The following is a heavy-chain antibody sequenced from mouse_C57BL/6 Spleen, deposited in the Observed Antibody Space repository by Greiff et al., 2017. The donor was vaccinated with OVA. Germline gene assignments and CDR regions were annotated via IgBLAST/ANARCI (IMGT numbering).Heavy chain of an antibody. D-gene: IGHD2-4*01. V-gene: IGHV1-81*01. CDR3: ARYDYDGFDY. CDR2: IYPRSGNT. J-gene: IGHJ2*01. CDR1: GYTFTSYG. Sequence: VKLVESGAELARPGASVKLSCKASGYTFTSYGISWVKQRTGQGLEWIGEIYPRSGNTYYNEKFKGKATLTADKSSSTAYMELRSLTSEDSAVYFCARYDYDGFDYWGQGTTLTVSS.